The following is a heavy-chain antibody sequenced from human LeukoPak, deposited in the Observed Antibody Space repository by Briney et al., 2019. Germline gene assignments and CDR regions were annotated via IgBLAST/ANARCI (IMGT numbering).Heavy chain of an antibody. Sequence: SETLSLTCSVSGYSISSGYYWGWIRPPPGKGLEWIGSIYQGGSTYYNASLKSRVPISVDTSKNQFSLKLSSVTAADTAVYYCARLAWGRLDYWGQGTLVTVSS. J-gene: IGHJ4*02. V-gene: IGHV4-38-2*02. CDR2: IYQGGST. CDR3: ARLAWGRLDY. D-gene: IGHD7-27*01. CDR1: GYSISSGYY.